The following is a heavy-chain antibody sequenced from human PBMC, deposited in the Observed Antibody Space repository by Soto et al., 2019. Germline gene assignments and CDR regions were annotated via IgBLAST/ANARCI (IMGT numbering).Heavy chain of an antibody. CDR1: GFTFSSYW. V-gene: IGHV3-7*03. J-gene: IGHJ4*02. Sequence: GGSLRLSCAASGFTFSSYWMSWVRQAPGKGLEWVANIKQDGSEKYYVDSVKGRFTISRDNAKNSLYLQMNSLRAEDTAVYYCAREYYGGSGPGFDYWGQGTLVTVSS. D-gene: IGHD3-3*01. CDR2: IKQDGSEK. CDR3: AREYYGGSGPGFDY.